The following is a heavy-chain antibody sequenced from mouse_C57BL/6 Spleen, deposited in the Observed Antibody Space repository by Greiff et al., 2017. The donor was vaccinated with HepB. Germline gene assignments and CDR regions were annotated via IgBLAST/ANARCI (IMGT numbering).Heavy chain of an antibody. D-gene: IGHD1-1*01. CDR1: GFSLTSYG. CDR3: ARKEAVPNYYAMDY. CDR2: IWSGGST. V-gene: IGHV2-2*01. J-gene: IGHJ4*01. Sequence: VKLVESGPGLVQPSQSLSITCTVSGFSLTSYGVHWVRQSPGKGLEWLGVIWSGGSTDYNAAFISRLSISKDNSKSQVFFKMNSLQADDTAIYYCARKEAVPNYYAMDYWGQGTSVTVSS.